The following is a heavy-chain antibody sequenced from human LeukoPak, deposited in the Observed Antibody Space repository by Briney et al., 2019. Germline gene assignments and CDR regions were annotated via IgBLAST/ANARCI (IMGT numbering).Heavy chain of an antibody. J-gene: IGHJ3*02. CDR2: IYYSGST. V-gene: IGHV4-39*07. CDR1: GGSISSNSYY. Sequence: PSETLSLTCTVSGGSISSNSYYWGWIRQPPGKGLEWIGSIYYSGSTYYNPSLKSRVTISVDTSKNQFSLKLSSVTAADTAVYYCASAGDAFDIWGQGTMVTVSS. CDR3: ASAGDAFDI.